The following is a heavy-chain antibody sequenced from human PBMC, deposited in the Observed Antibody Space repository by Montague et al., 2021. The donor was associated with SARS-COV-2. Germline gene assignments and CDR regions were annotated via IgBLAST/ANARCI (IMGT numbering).Heavy chain of an antibody. CDR1: GGSISSSSYY. CDR2: IHYSGST. V-gene: IGHV4-39*06. Sequence: SETLSLTCTVSGGSISSSSYYWGWIRQPPGKGLEWIGSIHYSGSTYYKSSVKSRVTISVDTSKNQSPRKLSSVTAADTAVYYCARLGRQQLVRLSGMDVWGQGTTVTVSS. D-gene: IGHD6-13*01. CDR3: ARLGRQQLVRLSGMDV. J-gene: IGHJ6*02.